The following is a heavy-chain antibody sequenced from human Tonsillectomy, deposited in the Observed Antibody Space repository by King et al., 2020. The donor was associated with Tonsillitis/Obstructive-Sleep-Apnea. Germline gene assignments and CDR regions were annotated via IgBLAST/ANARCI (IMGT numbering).Heavy chain of an antibody. V-gene: IGHV3-48*03. CDR1: GFTFSTNE. CDR2: ISSSGSTI. Sequence: QLVQSGGGLVQTGGSLRLSCAASGFTFSTNEMNWVRQAPGKGLEWVSKISSSGSTIYYADSVKGRFTISRDNAKNSLYLQMNSLRVEDTAIYYCVRGQDTIYVRDFYSYGMDVWGQGTTVTVSS. D-gene: IGHD2-15*01. J-gene: IGHJ6*02. CDR3: VRGQDTIYVRDFYSYGMDV.